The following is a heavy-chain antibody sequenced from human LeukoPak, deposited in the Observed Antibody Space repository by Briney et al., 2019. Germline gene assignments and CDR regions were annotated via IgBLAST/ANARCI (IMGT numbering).Heavy chain of an antibody. CDR2: ISGSGDNT. D-gene: IGHD3-10*02. CDR1: GFTFSSDA. J-gene: IGHJ6*04. Sequence: GGSLRLSCAASGFTFSSDAMNSVRQAPGKGLEWVSIISGSGDNTYYTDSVKGRFTISRDNAKNSLYLQMNSLRAEDTAVYYCAELGITMIGGVWGKGTTVTISS. V-gene: IGHV3-23*01. CDR3: AELGITMIGGV.